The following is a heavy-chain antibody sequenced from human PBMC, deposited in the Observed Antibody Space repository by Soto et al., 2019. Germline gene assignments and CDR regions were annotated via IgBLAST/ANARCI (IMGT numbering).Heavy chain of an antibody. CDR3: ATYGSGSYYKPPLY. J-gene: IGHJ4*02. CDR2: IIPIFGTA. CDR1: GGTFSSYA. D-gene: IGHD3-10*01. V-gene: IGHV1-69*13. Sequence: GASVKVSCKASGGTFSSYAISWVRQAPGQGLEWMGGIIPIFGTANYAQKFQGRVTITADESTSTAYMELSSLRSEDTAVHYCATYGSGSYYKPPLYWGQGTLVTVSS.